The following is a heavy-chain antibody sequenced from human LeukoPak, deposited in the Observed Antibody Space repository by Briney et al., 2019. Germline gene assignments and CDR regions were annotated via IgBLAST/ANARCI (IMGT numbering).Heavy chain of an antibody. V-gene: IGHV3-48*03. CDR3: ALDQWRFDY. Sequence: GGSLRLSCAASGFAFSSYEMNWVRQAPGKGQEWVSYISSSGSTIYYADSVKGRFTNSRDNAKNSLYLQMNSLRAEDTAVYYCALDQWRFDYWGQGTLVTVSS. CDR2: ISSSGSTI. D-gene: IGHD1/OR15-1a*01. CDR1: GFAFSSYE. J-gene: IGHJ4*02.